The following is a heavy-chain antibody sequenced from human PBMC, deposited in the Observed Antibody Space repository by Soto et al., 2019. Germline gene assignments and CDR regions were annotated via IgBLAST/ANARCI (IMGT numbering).Heavy chain of an antibody. D-gene: IGHD6-13*01. CDR1: GGSFSNYY. CDR3: AKSGTSSWNMWFDP. V-gene: IGHV4-4*07. J-gene: IGHJ5*02. CDR2: IYISGST. Sequence: SSETLSLTCTVSGGSFSNYYWSWIRQPAGKGPEWIGRIYISGSTHYNPSLQSRVTMSVDTSKNQFSLILSSVTAADTAVYYCAKSGTSSWNMWFDPWGQGTLVTVSS.